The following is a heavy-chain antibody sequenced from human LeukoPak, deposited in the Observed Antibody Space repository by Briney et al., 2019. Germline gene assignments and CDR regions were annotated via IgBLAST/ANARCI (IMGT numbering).Heavy chain of an antibody. CDR2: ISPDGSQT. Sequence: GGSLRVSCAASGFSLSNYWMHWVRPALGKGLMWVSQISPDGSQTFYADSVKGRFTISRDNAKNTLFLQMDSLRAEDTALYFCVRSLRSADFWGQGTLVTVSS. CDR1: GFSLSNYW. J-gene: IGHJ4*02. CDR3: VRSLRSADF. V-gene: IGHV3-74*01.